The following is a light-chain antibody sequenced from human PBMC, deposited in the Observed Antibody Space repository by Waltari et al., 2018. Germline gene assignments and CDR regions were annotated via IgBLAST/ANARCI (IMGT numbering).Light chain of an antibody. Sequence: QSVSTQPPSVSAAPGQTVTISCSADSSKIGNNYVSWYQHFPGTAPKLLIYENNKRPSGIPDRFSGSKSGTSATLGITGLQTGDEADYYCGTWDASLGGIFGTGTKVTVL. V-gene: IGLV1-51*02. CDR2: ENN. J-gene: IGLJ1*01. CDR3: GTWDASLGGI. CDR1: SSKIGNNY.